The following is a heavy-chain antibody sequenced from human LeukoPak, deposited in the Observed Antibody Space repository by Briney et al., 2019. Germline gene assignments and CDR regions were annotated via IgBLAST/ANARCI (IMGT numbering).Heavy chain of an antibody. V-gene: IGHV3-48*01. CDR3: ATRVVAAAGIPHN. CDR2: ISSSSSTI. CDR1: GFTFSSYS. J-gene: IGHJ4*02. Sequence: PGGSLRLSCAASGFTFSSYSMNWVRQAPGKGLEWVSYISSSSSTIYYADSVKGRFTISRDNAKNSLYLQMNSLRAEDTAVYYCATRVVAAAGIPHNWGQGTLVTVSS. D-gene: IGHD6-13*01.